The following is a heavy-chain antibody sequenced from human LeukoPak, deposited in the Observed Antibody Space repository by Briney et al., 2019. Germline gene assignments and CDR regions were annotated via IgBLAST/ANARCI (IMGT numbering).Heavy chain of an antibody. CDR1: GFTFSSYW. CDR2: IKQDGSEK. Sequence: PGGSLRLSCAASGFTFSSYWMSWVRQAPGKGLEWVANIKQDGSEKYYVDPVKGRFTISRDNAKNSLYLQMNSLRAEDTAVYYWARVRGEYRWGGDNAFDIWGQGTMVTVSS. CDR3: ARVRGEYRWGGDNAFDI. D-gene: IGHD3-16*01. V-gene: IGHV3-7*01. J-gene: IGHJ3*02.